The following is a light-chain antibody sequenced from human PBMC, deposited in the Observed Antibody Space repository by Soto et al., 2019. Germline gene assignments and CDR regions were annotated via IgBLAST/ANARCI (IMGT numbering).Light chain of an antibody. Sequence: QSVLTQPASVSGSPGQSITISCTGTSSDVGAYNFVSWYRQHPGKAPKLIIYNVSDRPSGVSNRFSGSKSANTASLTISGLQAEDEADYYCTSSTSRGTYVFGTGPKVTVL. CDR3: TSSTSRGTYV. CDR1: SSDVGAYNF. CDR2: NVS. J-gene: IGLJ1*01. V-gene: IGLV2-14*03.